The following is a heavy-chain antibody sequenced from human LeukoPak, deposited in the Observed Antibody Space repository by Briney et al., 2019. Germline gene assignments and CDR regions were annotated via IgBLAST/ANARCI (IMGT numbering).Heavy chain of an antibody. Sequence: GGSLRLSCAASGFTFSNAWMSWVRQAPGKGLEWVSAISGSGGSTYYADSVKGRFTISRDNSKNTLYLQMNSLRAEDTAVYYCAKGRWELNYYGMDVWGQGTTVTVSS. CDR2: ISGSGGST. D-gene: IGHD1-26*01. J-gene: IGHJ6*02. V-gene: IGHV3-23*01. CDR3: AKGRWELNYYGMDV. CDR1: GFTFSNAW.